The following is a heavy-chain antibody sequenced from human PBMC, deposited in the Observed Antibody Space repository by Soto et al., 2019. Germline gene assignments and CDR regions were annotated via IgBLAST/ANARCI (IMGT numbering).Heavy chain of an antibody. V-gene: IGHV3-7*04. CDR2: IKPDGSEI. CDR3: AREGWESLLEY. Sequence: QPGGSLRLSCAASGFTFSSCWMTWVRQAPGKGLEWVAHIKPDGSEIAYVDSVKGRFTISRDNAKNSLYLDMNSLRAEDTAVYYCAREGWESLLEYWGLGTLVTVSS. D-gene: IGHD1-26*01. CDR1: GFTFSSCW. J-gene: IGHJ4*02.